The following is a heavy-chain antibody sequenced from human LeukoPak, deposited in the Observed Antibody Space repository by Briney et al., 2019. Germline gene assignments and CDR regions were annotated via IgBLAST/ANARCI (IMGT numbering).Heavy chain of an antibody. CDR2: IYHSGST. J-gene: IGHJ4*02. CDR3: SATVTTGGYYFDY. Sequence: PSGTLSLTCAVSGGSISSSNWWSWARQPPGKGLEWIGEIYHSGSTNYNPSLKSRVTISVDKSKNQFSLKLSSVTAADTAVYYCSATVTTGGYYFDYWGQGTLVTVSS. D-gene: IGHD4-17*01. V-gene: IGHV4-4*02. CDR1: GGSISSSNW.